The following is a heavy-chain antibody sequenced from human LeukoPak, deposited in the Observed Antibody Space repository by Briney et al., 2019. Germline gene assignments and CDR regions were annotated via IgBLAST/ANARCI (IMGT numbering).Heavy chain of an antibody. CDR1: DDSISNGIYY. D-gene: IGHD3-22*01. J-gene: IGHJ3*02. Sequence: PSETLSLTCTVSDDSISNGIYYWSRIRQPPGKGLEWIGYIYYSGSTNYNPSLKSRVTISVDTSKNQFSLKLSSVTAADTAVYYCARRKGGYFAFDIWGQGTMVTVSS. CDR2: IYYSGST. CDR3: ARRKGGYFAFDI. V-gene: IGHV4-61*01.